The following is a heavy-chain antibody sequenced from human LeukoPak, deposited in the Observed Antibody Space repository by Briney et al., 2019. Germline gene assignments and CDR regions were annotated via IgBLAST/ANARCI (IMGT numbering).Heavy chain of an antibody. CDR3: AKNYGDSNWFDP. CDR2: TYYRSNWFN. D-gene: IGHD4-17*01. V-gene: IGHV6-1*01. Sequence: SQTLSLTCAISGDSVSINSAAWNWLRQSPSRGLEWLGRTYYRSNWFNDFALSVKSRITISPDTSKNQFSLQLNSVTPEDTAVYYCAKNYGDSNWFDPWGQGTLVTVSS. CDR1: GDSVSINSAA. J-gene: IGHJ5*02.